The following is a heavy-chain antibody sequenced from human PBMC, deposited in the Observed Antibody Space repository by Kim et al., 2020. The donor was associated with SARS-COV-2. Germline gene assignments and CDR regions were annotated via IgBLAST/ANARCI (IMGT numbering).Heavy chain of an antibody. D-gene: IGHD1-26*01. CDR3: ARGGGLRYSGSYYFDY. J-gene: IGHJ4*02. CDR2: INHSGST. CDR1: GGSFSGYY. Sequence: SETLSLTCAVYGGSFSGYYWSWIRQPPGKGLEWIGEINHSGSTNYNPSLKSRVTISVDTSKNQFSLTLSSVTAADTAVYYCARGGGLRYSGSYYFDYWGQGTLATVSS. V-gene: IGHV4-34*01.